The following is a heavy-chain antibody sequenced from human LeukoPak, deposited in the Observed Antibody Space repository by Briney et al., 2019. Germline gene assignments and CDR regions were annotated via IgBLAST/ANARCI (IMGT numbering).Heavy chain of an antibody. D-gene: IGHD3-10*01. Sequence: GGSLRLSCVASGFTFSDYYMSWIRQAPGKGPEWISYISSSGSSADSVKGRFTISRDNAKNSLYLQMNGLRAEDTAVYYCARGRSITLLRGVAMSDGFDIWGQGAMVTVSS. V-gene: IGHV3-11*04. CDR3: ARGRSITLLRGVAMSDGFDI. CDR1: GFTFSDYY. J-gene: IGHJ3*02. CDR2: ISSSGS.